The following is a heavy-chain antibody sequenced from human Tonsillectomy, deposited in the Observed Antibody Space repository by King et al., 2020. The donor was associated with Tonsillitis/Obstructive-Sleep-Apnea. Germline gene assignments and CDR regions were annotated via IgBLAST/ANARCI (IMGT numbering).Heavy chain of an antibody. CDR2: IGSSGSTI. V-gene: IGHV3-11*01. CDR3: AGGYSSSWSSRYYYYMDV. J-gene: IGHJ6*03. CDR1: GFTFSDFY. D-gene: IGHD6-13*01. Sequence: VQLVESGGGLVRPGGSLRLSCAASGFTFSDFYMSWIRQAPGKGLEWVSYIGSSGSTIYYADSVKGRFTISRDNAKNSLYLQMNSLRPEATAVFYCAGGYSSSWSSRYYYYMDVWGKGTTVTVSS.